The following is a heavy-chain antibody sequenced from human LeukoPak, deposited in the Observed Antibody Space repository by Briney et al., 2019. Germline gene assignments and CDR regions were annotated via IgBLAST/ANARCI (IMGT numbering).Heavy chain of an antibody. D-gene: IGHD1-14*01. CDR3: TTDGLRYEVIDY. CDR2: IKSKTDGGTT. J-gene: IGHJ4*02. CDR1: GFTFSNAW. Sequence: GGSLRLSCAASGFTFSNAWMSWVRQAPGKGLEWVGRIKSKTDGGTTDYAAPVKGRFTISRDDSKNTLYLQVNSLKTEDTAVYYCTTDGLRYEVIDYWGQGTLVTVSS. V-gene: IGHV3-15*01.